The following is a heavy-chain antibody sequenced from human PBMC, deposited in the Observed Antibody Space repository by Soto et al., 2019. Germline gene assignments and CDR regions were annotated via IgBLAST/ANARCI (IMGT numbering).Heavy chain of an antibody. J-gene: IGHJ3*02. CDR1: GGSFSGYY. Sequence: QVQLQQWGAGLLKPSETLSLTCAVYGGSFSGYYWSWIRQPPGKGLEWIGEINHSGSTNYNPSLKSRVTISVDTSKNQFSLKLSSVTAADTAVYYCAREQYDFWSGYACDIWGQGTMVTVSS. V-gene: IGHV4-34*01. CDR2: INHSGST. D-gene: IGHD3-3*01. CDR3: AREQYDFWSGYACDI.